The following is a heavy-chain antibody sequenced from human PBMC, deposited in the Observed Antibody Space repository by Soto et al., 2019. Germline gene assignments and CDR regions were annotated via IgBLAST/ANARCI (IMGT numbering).Heavy chain of an antibody. J-gene: IGHJ4*02. V-gene: IGHV3-7*01. CDR2: LDQDGSER. Sequence: EVQLVESGGGLVRPGGPWSFPGEASGLPFSTYWMTWVPGPPGKGREWVANLDQDGSERYYVDSVRGRFTISRDNAKNSLYLQMNSLRAEDTAVYYCVCGGNFFVYWGQGTLVTVSP. CDR3: VCGGNFFVY. D-gene: IGHD3-16*01. CDR1: GLPFSTYW.